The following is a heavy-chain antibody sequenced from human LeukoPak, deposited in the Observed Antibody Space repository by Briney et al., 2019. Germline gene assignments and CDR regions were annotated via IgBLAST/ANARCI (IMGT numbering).Heavy chain of an antibody. Sequence: PGGSLRLSCAASGFTFSSYGMHWVRQAPGKGLEWVAVIWYDGSNKYYADSVKGRFTISRDNSKNTLYLQMNSLRAEDTAVYYCARDVGSGWYYYYGMDVWGQGTTVTVSS. CDR2: IWYDGSNK. J-gene: IGHJ6*02. CDR3: ARDVGSGWYYYYGMDV. V-gene: IGHV3-33*01. CDR1: GFTFSSYG. D-gene: IGHD6-19*01.